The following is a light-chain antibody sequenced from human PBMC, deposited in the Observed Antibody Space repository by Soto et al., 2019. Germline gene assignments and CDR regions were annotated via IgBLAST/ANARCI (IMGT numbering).Light chain of an antibody. CDR1: SSNIGAGYD. J-gene: IGLJ2*01. Sequence: QSVLTQPPSVSGAPGQRVTISCTGSSSNIGAGYDVHWYQQRPGTAPKLLIYTNDQRPSGVPDRFSASKSGTSASLAISGLRSEDEADYFCSATDDSLGGPVFGGGTKLTVL. CDR2: TND. CDR3: SATDDSLGGPV. V-gene: IGLV1-40*01.